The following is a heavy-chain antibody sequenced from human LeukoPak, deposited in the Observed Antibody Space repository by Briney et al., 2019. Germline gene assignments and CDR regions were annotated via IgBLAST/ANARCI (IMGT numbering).Heavy chain of an antibody. CDR1: GYTFTSYD. D-gene: IGHD1-26*01. CDR2: INPSGGST. J-gene: IGHJ3*02. Sequence: ASVKVSCKASGYTFTSYDMHWVRQAPGQGLEWMGIINPSGGSTSYAQKFQGRVTMTRDTSTSTVYMELSSLRSEDTAVYYCARIIVGAIDAFDIWGQGTMVTVSS. V-gene: IGHV1-46*01. CDR3: ARIIVGAIDAFDI.